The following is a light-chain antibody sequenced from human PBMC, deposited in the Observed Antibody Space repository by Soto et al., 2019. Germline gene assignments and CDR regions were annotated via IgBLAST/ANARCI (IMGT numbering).Light chain of an antibody. CDR3: SSFTSSSTWV. V-gene: IGLV2-18*02. CDR1: SSDVGSYNR. J-gene: IGLJ3*02. CDR2: EVT. Sequence: QSALTQPPSVSGSPGQSVTISCTGTSSDVGSYNRVSWYQQPPGTAPKLLIFEVTNRPSGFPDRFSGSRSGNTASLTISGLQAEDEADYYCSSFTSSSTWVFGGGTQLTVL.